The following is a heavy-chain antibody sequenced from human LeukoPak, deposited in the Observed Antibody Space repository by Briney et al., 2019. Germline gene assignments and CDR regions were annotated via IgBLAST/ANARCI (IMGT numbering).Heavy chain of an antibody. V-gene: IGHV3-48*03. CDR2: IISICSTI. CDR1: GFTFSSYA. CDR3: ARGGRRDGYDPFDY. D-gene: IGHD5-24*01. J-gene: IGHJ4*02. Sequence: GGSLRLSCEASGFTFSSYAISWVRQAPGQGLEWVSYIISICSTIYYADSVKGRFTISRDKATSTLYMQLNSLRAEDTAVYYTARGGRRDGYDPFDYWGRGTRFTVSS.